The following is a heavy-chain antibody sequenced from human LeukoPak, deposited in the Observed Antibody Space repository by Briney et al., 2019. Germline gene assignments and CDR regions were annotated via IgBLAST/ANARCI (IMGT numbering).Heavy chain of an antibody. CDR3: ARDLYYDSSGYYLLYDY. Sequence: ASVKVSCKASGYTFTSYGISWVRQAPGQGLEWMGWISAYNGNTNYAQKLQGRVTMTTDTSTSTAYMELRSLRSDDTAVYYCARDLYYDSSGYYLLYDYWGQGTLVTVSS. J-gene: IGHJ4*02. CDR1: GYTFTSYG. CDR2: ISAYNGNT. D-gene: IGHD3-22*01. V-gene: IGHV1-18*01.